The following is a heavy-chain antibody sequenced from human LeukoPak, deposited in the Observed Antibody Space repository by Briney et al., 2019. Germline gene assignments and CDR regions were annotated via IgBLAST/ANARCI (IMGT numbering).Heavy chain of an antibody. D-gene: IGHD2-21*02. CDR2: IRSKPYGGTA. V-gene: IGHV3-49*04. J-gene: IGHJ4*02. CDR1: GFTFGDYA. Sequence: PGGSLRLSCTAPGFTFGDYAMNWVRQAPGKGLEWVGFIRSKPYGGTADYAASVKGRFTISRDDSKSIAYLQMDSLKTEDTAVYYCTRGGYYCGGDCYSGYWGQGTLVTVSS. CDR3: TRGGYYCGGDCYSGY.